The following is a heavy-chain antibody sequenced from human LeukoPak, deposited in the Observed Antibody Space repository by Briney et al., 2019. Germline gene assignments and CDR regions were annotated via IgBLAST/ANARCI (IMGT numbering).Heavy chain of an antibody. CDR1: GFTFSNAW. Sequence: GGSLRLSCAASGFTFSNAWMSWVRQAPGKGLEWVGRIKSKTDGGTTDYAAPVKGRFTISRDDSKTTLYLQMNSLKTEDTAAYYCTTLGRYDILTGYYDFDYWGQGTLVTVSS. CDR3: TTLGRYDILTGYYDFDY. CDR2: IKSKTDGGTT. D-gene: IGHD3-9*01. V-gene: IGHV3-15*01. J-gene: IGHJ4*02.